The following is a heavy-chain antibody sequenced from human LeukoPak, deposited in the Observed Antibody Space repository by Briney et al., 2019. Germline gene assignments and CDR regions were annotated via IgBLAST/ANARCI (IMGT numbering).Heavy chain of an antibody. CDR2: ISSIGSTI. J-gene: IGHJ4*02. Sequence: GGSLRLSCAASGFTFSRYEMNWVRQAPGKGLEWVSYISSIGSTIYYADSVKGRFTISRDNAKHSLYLQMNSLRAEDTAVYYCAASAYYGSTFDYWGEATLVTASS. CDR1: GFTFSRYE. CDR3: AASAYYGSTFDY. D-gene: IGHD3-10*01. V-gene: IGHV3-48*03.